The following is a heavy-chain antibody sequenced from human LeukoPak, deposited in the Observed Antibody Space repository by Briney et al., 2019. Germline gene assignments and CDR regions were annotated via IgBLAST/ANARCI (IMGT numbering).Heavy chain of an antibody. CDR2: ISGSGGST. V-gene: IGHV3-23*01. CDR3: AKDSWDTAMEGYVDC. CDR1: GFTFSSYA. J-gene: IGHJ4*02. Sequence: GRSLRLSCAASGFTFSSYAMSWVRQAPGKGLEWVSAISGSGGSTYYADSVKGRFTISRDNSKNTLYLQMNSLRAEDTAVYYCAKDSWDTAMEGYVDCWGQGTLVTVSS. D-gene: IGHD5-18*01.